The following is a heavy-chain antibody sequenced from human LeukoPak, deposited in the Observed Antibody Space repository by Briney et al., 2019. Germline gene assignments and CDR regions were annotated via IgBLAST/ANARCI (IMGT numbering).Heavy chain of an antibody. Sequence: SQTLSLTCTVSGGSISSGGYYWSWIRQHPGKGLEWIGYIYYSGSTYYNPSLKSRVTISVDTSKNQLSLKLSSVTAADTAVYYCASGPGGYCSGGSCYLYYFDYWGQGTLVTVSS. CDR2: IYYSGST. V-gene: IGHV4-31*03. D-gene: IGHD2-15*01. CDR1: GGSISSGGYY. J-gene: IGHJ4*02. CDR3: ASGPGGYCSGGSCYLYYFDY.